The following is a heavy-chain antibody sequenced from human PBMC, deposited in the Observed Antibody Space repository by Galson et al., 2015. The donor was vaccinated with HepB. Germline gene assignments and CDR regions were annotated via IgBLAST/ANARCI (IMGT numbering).Heavy chain of an antibody. D-gene: IGHD2-21*02. CDR1: GFSFSSYV. CDR2: ITDSGGNT. V-gene: IGHV3-23*01. J-gene: IGHJ4*02. Sequence: SLRLSCAASGFSFSSYVMSWVRQAPGKGLEWVSGITDSGGNTYYADSVKGRFTISRDNSKNTLYLQMNSLRAEDTALYYCAKVPWGHLLVVTAIWGQGTLVTVSS. CDR3: AKVPWGHLLVVTAI.